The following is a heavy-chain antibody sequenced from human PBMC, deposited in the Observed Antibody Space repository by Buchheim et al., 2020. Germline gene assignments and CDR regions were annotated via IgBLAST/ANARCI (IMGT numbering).Heavy chain of an antibody. CDR1: GFTFSSYG. D-gene: IGHD3-16*01. J-gene: IGHJ4*02. Sequence: QVQLVESGGGVVQPGRSLRLSCAASGFTFSSYGMHWVRQAPGKGLEWVAVISYDGSNKYYADSVKGRFTISRDNSKNTLSLQMNSLRAEDTAVYYCAKGEVPPDYWGQGTL. V-gene: IGHV3-30*18. CDR3: AKGEVPPDY. CDR2: ISYDGSNK.